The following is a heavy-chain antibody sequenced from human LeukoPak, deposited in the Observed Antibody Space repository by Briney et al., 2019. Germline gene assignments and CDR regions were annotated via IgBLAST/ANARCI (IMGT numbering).Heavy chain of an antibody. V-gene: IGHV3-30*03. CDR2: ISYDGSDK. D-gene: IGHD4-17*01. CDR3: ARDSYGDYYFDY. Sequence: GRSLRLSCAASGFTFSTYRMHWVRQAPGRGLEGVALISYDGSDKYYAESVKGRLSISRDNSKNTLFLQMNSLRADDTAVYYCARDSYGDYYFDYWGQGTLVTVSS. J-gene: IGHJ4*02. CDR1: GFTFSTYR.